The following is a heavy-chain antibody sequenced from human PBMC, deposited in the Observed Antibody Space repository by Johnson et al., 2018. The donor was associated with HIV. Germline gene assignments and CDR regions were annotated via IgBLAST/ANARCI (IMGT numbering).Heavy chain of an antibody. Sequence: QMQLVESGGGVVRPGRSLRLSCAASGFTFSSYAMHWVRQAPGKGLEWVAVISYDGSEKYYADSVKGRFTISRDSSKNTLYLQVNSLRAEDTAVYYCARGSRYTHDNDDVYLLHAFDIWGQGTMVTVSS. J-gene: IGHJ3*02. CDR1: GFTFSSYA. D-gene: IGHD3-16*01. CDR2: ISYDGSEK. CDR3: ARGSRYTHDNDDVYLLHAFDI. V-gene: IGHV3-30*04.